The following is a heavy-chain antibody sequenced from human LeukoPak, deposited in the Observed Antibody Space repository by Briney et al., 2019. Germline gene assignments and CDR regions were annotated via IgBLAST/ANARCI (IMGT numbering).Heavy chain of an antibody. V-gene: IGHV4-59*01. CDR3: ARGYDWVGIYYYGMDV. Sequence: SSETLSLTCTVSGGSISSYYWSWIRQPPGKGLEWIGYIYYSGSTNYNPSLKSRVTISVDTSKNQFSLKLSSVTAADTAVYYCARGYDWVGIYYYGMDVWGQGTTVTVSS. J-gene: IGHJ6*02. D-gene: IGHD5-12*01. CDR2: IYYSGST. CDR1: GGSISSYY.